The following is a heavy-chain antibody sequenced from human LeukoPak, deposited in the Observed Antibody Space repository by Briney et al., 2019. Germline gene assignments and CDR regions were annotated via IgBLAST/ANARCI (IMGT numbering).Heavy chain of an antibody. Sequence: GASVKVSCKASGYTFTGYYMHWVRQAPGQGLEWMGWINPNSGGTNYAQKFQGRVTMTRDTSISTAYMELSRLRSDDTAVYYCGRGVLRYFDWLLDIDYWGQGTLVTVSS. CDR2: INPNSGGT. V-gene: IGHV1-2*02. J-gene: IGHJ4*02. D-gene: IGHD3-9*01. CDR1: GYTFTGYY. CDR3: GRGVLRYFDWLLDIDY.